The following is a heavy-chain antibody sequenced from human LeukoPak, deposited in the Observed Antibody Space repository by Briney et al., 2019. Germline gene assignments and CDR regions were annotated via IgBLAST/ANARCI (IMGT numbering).Heavy chain of an antibody. CDR1: GGSISSHY. J-gene: IGHJ6*03. CDR3: ARGRGYCSSTSCSTGYYYYMDV. V-gene: IGHV4-59*11. Sequence: SETLSLTCTVSGGSISSHYWSWIRLPPGKGLEWIGYIYYSGSTNYNPSLKRRVTISVDTSKNQFSLKLSSVTAADTAVYYCARGRGYCSSTSCSTGYYYYMDVWGKGTTVTVSS. D-gene: IGHD2-2*01. CDR2: IYYSGST.